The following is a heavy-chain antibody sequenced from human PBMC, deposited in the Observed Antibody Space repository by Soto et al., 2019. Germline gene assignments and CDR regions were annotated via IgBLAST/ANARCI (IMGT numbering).Heavy chain of an antibody. CDR2: ISAYNGNT. CDR3: ARDYYDSSGYFNYYYYYGMDV. J-gene: IGHJ6*02. D-gene: IGHD3-22*01. V-gene: IGHV1-18*01. Sequence: ASVKVSCKASGYTFTSYGISWVRQAPGQGLEWMGWISAYNGNTNYAQKLQGRVTMTTDTSTSTAYMELRSLRSDDTAVYYCARDYYDSSGYFNYYYYYGMDVWGQGTTVTVSS. CDR1: GYTFTSYG.